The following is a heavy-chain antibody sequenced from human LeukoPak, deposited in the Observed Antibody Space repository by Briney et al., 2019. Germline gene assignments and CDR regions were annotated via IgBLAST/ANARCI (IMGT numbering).Heavy chain of an antibody. CDR2: ISAYNGNT. V-gene: IGHV1-18*01. CDR1: GYTFANYG. CDR3: AKDDTISGVNYFDY. J-gene: IGHJ4*02. D-gene: IGHD3-3*01. Sequence: ASVKVSCKASGYTFANYGISWVRQAPGQGLEWVGWISAYNGNTNYAQKFQGRVTITADESTSTAYMELSSLRSEDTAVYYCAKDDTISGVNYFDYWGQGTLVTVSS.